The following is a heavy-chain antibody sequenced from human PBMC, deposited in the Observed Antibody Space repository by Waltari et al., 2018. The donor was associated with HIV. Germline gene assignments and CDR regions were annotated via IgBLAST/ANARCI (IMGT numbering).Heavy chain of an antibody. J-gene: IGHJ4*02. CDR2: INGDGSST. CDR3: ARDAALFD. D-gene: IGHD3-10*02. V-gene: IGHV3-74*01. CDR1: GFTFSSSW. Sequence: EVQLVESGGGLVQPGGSLRPSCAASGFTFSSSWLHWFRQAPGKGLVWVSRINGDGSSTDYADSVKGRFTISRDNAKNTLYLQVNTLRAEDTAVYFCARDAALFDWGQGTLVTVSS.